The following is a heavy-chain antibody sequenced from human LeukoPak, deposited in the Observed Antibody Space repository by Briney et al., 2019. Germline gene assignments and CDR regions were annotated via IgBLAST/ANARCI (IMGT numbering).Heavy chain of an antibody. D-gene: IGHD6-19*01. CDR1: GFTLSSYG. V-gene: IGHV3-30*18. CDR3: AKDWGIAVAGIPVLDD. J-gene: IGHJ4*02. CDR2: ISYDGSNK. Sequence: GGSLRLSCAASGFTLSSYGMHWVRQDPRKGLERVAVISYDGSNKYYADSVKGRFTISRDNSKNTLYLQMDSLRAEDTAVYYCAKDWGIAVAGIPVLDDWGQGTLVTVSS.